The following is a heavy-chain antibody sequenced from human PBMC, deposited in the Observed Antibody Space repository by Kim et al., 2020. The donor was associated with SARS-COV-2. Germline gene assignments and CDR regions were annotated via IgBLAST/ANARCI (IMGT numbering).Heavy chain of an antibody. Sequence: GGSLRLSCAASGFTFSSYEMNWVRQAPGKGLEWVLYISSSGSTIKYADSVKGRFTISRDNAKNSLYLQMNSLRAEDTAVYYCAREPHDFWSGYSNAYYF. J-gene: IGHJ4*01. CDR1: GFTFSSYE. V-gene: IGHV3-48*03. D-gene: IGHD3-3*01. CDR3: AREPHDFWSGYSNAYYF. CDR2: ISSSGSTI.